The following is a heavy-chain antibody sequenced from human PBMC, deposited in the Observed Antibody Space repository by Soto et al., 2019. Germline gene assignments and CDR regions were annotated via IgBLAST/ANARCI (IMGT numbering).Heavy chain of an antibody. CDR1: GGSFSGYY. CDR3: ARLPRITMVRQDY. J-gene: IGHJ4*02. V-gene: IGHV4-34*01. Sequence: SETLSLTCAVYGGSFSGYYWSWIRQPPGKGLEWIGEINHSGSTNYNPSLKSRVTISVDTSKNQFSLKLSSVTAADTAVYYCARLPRITMVRQDYWGQGTLVTVSS. CDR2: INHSGST. D-gene: IGHD3-10*01.